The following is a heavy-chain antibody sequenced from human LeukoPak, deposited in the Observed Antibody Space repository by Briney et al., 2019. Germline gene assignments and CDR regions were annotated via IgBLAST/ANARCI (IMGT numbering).Heavy chain of an antibody. CDR3: AKRGVVIRVIVGFHKAAYYFDS. D-gene: IGHD3-16*02. J-gene: IGHJ4*02. CDR1: GFTFSNYG. CDR2: ISDSGGST. V-gene: IGHV3-23*01. Sequence: GGSLRLSCAASGFTFSNYGMSWVRQAPGKGLEWVAGISDSGGSTNYADSVKGRFTISRDNPKNTLYLQMNSLRAEDTAVYFCAKRGVVIRVIVGFHKAAYYFDSWGQGALVTVSS.